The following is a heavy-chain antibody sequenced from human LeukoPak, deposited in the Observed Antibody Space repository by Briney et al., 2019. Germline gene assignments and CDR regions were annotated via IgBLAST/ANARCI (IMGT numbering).Heavy chain of an antibody. CDR2: INTNTGNP. V-gene: IGHV7-4-1*02. D-gene: IGHD3-16*02. J-gene: IGHJ4*02. CDR1: GYTFTSYA. CDR3: ARAYQPLGGLSLPDY. Sequence: ASVKVSCKASGYTFTSYAMNWVRQAPGQGLEWMGWINTNTGNPTYAQGFTGRFVFSLDTSVSTAYLQITSLKAEDTAMYYCARAYQPLGGLSLPDYWGQGTLVTVSS.